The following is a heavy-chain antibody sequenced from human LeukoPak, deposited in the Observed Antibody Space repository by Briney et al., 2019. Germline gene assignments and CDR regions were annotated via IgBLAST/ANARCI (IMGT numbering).Heavy chain of an antibody. V-gene: IGHV4-61*02. Sequence: SETLSLTCTVSGGSLSSGSYYWRWLRQPAGKGLEWVGRIYTSGSTNYNPSLKSRVTISVDTSKNQFSLKLSSVTAADTAVYYCARGYYDSSGYYQNFDYWGQGTLVTVSS. J-gene: IGHJ4*02. D-gene: IGHD3-22*01. CDR3: ARGYYDSSGYYQNFDY. CDR1: GGSLSSGSYY. CDR2: IYTSGST.